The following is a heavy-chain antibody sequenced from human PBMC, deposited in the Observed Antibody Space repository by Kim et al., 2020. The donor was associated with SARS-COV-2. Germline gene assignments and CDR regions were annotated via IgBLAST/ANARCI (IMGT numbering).Heavy chain of an antibody. D-gene: IGHD2-2*01. Sequence: VNGRFTISRDNSKNTLYLQMNSLRADDTAVYFCARGRFCSSSNCYSYLDVWGKGTTVIVSS. V-gene: IGHV3-30*07. CDR3: ARGRFCSSSNCYSYLDV. J-gene: IGHJ6*03.